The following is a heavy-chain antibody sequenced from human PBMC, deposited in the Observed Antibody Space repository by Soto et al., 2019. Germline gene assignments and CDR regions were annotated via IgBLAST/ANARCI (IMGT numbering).Heavy chain of an antibody. V-gene: IGHV4-59*01. CDR2: ISDRGST. Sequence: PSETLSLTCTVFGGSIDDYYWSWIRQSPGKGLEWIGHISDRGSTDYNPSLKSRVTISVDRSKKQFSLKVTSVTAADTAVYYCARDRWTARANWFDPWGQGTLVTVPQ. CDR3: ARDRWTARANWFDP. CDR1: GGSIDDYY. J-gene: IGHJ5*02. D-gene: IGHD3-16*02.